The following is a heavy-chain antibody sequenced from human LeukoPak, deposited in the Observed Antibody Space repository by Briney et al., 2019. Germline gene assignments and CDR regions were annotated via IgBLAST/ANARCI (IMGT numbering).Heavy chain of an antibody. D-gene: IGHD2-15*01. V-gene: IGHV1-2*02. CDR3: ARGGFVVVVAATPQVVYE. J-gene: IGHJ4*02. CDR2: INPNSGGT. Sequence: GASVKVSCKASGYTFTGYYMHWVRQAPGQGLEWMGWINPNSGGTNYAQKFQGRVTMTRDTSISTAYMELSRLRSDDTAVYYCARGGFVVVVAATPQVVYEWGQGTLVTVSS. CDR1: GYTFTGYY.